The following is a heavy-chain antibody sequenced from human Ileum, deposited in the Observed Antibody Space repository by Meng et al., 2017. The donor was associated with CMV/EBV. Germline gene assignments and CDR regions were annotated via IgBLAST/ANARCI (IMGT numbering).Heavy chain of an antibody. Sequence: SGPTLVKPTQTLTLTCTFSGFSLTNSGMRVSWIRQPPGRALEWLARIDWDDVEYYTPSLKTRLTISKDTSKNEVVLQMSNMDPVDTGTYYCARDGNSGQWEYYSYYYMDVWGQGITVTVSS. CDR1: GFSLTNSGMR. CDR2: IDWDDVE. V-gene: IGHV2-70D*14. J-gene: IGHJ6*02. D-gene: IGHD2/OR15-2a*01. CDR3: ARDGNSGQWEYYSYYYMDV.